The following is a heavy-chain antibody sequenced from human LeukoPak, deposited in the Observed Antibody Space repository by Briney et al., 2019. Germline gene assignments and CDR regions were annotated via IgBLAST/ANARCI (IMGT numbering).Heavy chain of an antibody. CDR1: GFTFDDYA. V-gene: IGHV3-9*03. D-gene: IGHD3-10*01. CDR2: ITWNSDNI. Sequence: GGSLRLSCAASGFTFDDYAMHWVRQAPGKGLEWVSGITWNSDNIEYADSVKGRFTISRDNAKNSLYLQMNSLRAEDMALYYCASLYYYGSGSYSDYWGQGTLVTVSS. CDR3: ASLYYYGSGSYSDY. J-gene: IGHJ4*02.